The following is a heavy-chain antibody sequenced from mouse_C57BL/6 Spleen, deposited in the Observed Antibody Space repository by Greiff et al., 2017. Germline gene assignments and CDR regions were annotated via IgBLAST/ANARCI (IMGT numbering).Heavy chain of an antibody. Sequence: EVNVVESGGDLVKPGGSLKLSCAASGFTFSSYGMSWVRQTPDKRLEWVATISSGGSYTYYPDSVKGRFTISRDNAKNTLYLQMSSLKSEDTAMYYCARLYSAGFDYWGQGTTLTVSS. CDR1: GFTFSSYG. CDR2: ISSGGSYT. V-gene: IGHV5-6*01. D-gene: IGHD2-12*01. J-gene: IGHJ2*01. CDR3: ARLYSAGFDY.